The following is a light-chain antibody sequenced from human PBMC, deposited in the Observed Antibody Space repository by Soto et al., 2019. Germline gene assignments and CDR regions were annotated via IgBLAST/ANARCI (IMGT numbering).Light chain of an antibody. Sequence: DIQMTQSPSSLSASVGDRVTITCRANQRISNYLNWYQQKPGKAPNLVISAASSLQSGVPSRFSGGGSGTDFILTVSSLQPEDFATYYCQQSYTSPWTFGQGTRWIS. V-gene: IGKV1-39*01. J-gene: IGKJ1*01. CDR1: QRISNY. CDR2: AAS. CDR3: QQSYTSPWT.